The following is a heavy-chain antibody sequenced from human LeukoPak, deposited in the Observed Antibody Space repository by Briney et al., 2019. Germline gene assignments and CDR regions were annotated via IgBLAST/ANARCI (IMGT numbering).Heavy chain of an antibody. CDR1: GGSFSGYY. Sequence: PSETLSLTCAAYGGSFSGYYWSWIRQPPGKGLEWIGEINHSGSTNYNPSLKSRVTISVDTSKNQFSLKLTSVTAADTAVYYCARDPTWDYWGEGTLVTVSS. J-gene: IGHJ4*02. CDR2: INHSGST. CDR3: ARDPTWDY. V-gene: IGHV4-34*01.